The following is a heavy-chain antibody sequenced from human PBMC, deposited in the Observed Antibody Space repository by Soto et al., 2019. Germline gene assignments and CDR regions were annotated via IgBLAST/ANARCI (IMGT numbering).Heavy chain of an antibody. CDR1: GYTFTGYY. D-gene: IGHD3-9*01. Sequence: ASVKVSCKXSGYTFTGYYMHWVRQAPGQGLEWMGWINPNSGGTNYAQKFQGRVTMTRDTSISTAYMELSRLRSDDTAVYYCAREHYDIYYYYGMDVWGQGTTVTVSS. V-gene: IGHV1-2*02. CDR2: INPNSGGT. J-gene: IGHJ6*02. CDR3: AREHYDIYYYYGMDV.